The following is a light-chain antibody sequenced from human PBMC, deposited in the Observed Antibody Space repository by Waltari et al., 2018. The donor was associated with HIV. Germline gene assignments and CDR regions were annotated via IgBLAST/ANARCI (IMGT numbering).Light chain of an antibody. Sequence: QSVLTQPPSVSAAPGQKVTISCSGSGSNIGNNYVSWYQQLPGTAPKLLIYDNNKRPPGLPDRFSGSKSGTSATLGITGLQTGDEADYYCGTWDSSLSAVVFGGGTKLTVL. CDR2: DNN. J-gene: IGLJ2*01. CDR3: GTWDSSLSAVV. CDR1: GSNIGNNY. V-gene: IGLV1-51*01.